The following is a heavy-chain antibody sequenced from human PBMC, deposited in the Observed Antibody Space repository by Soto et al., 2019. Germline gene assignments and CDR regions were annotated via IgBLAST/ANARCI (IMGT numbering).Heavy chain of an antibody. CDR2: ISAYNGNT. CDR3: GXXXXGSVRGVIPDY. J-gene: IGHJ4*02. D-gene: IGHD3-10*01. V-gene: IGHV1-18*01. CDR1: GYTFTSYG. Sequence: ASVKVSCKASGYTFTSYGISWVRQAPGQGLEWMGWISAYNGNTNYAQKLQGRVTMTTDTSTSTAYMELRSLRSDDTDVYYCGXXXXGSVRGVIPDYWGQGTLVTVSS.